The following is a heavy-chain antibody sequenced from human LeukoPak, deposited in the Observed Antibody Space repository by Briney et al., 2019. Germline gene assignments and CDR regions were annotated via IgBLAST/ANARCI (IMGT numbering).Heavy chain of an antibody. J-gene: IGHJ4*02. D-gene: IGHD6-13*01. CDR3: ARDKGYSSSWYSFDY. Sequence: GASVKVSCKASGYTFTGYYMHWVRQAPGQGLEWMGRINPNSGGTNYAQKFQGRVTMTRDTSISTAYMELSRLRPDDTAVYYCARDKGYSSSWYSFDYWGQGTLVTVSS. V-gene: IGHV1-2*06. CDR2: INPNSGGT. CDR1: GYTFTGYY.